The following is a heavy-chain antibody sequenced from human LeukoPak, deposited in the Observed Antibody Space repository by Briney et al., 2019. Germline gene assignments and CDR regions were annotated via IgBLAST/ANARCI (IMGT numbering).Heavy chain of an antibody. D-gene: IGHD6-13*01. CDR2: ISHSGRANT. CDR3: ARYSSSWGNDY. Sequence: SGTLSLTCAVSGGSISSRDWWTWVRQPPGKGLEWVAEISHSGRANTNYSPSLKSRVTISIDKSKKQFSLKLNSVTAADTAVYYCARYSSSWGNDYWGQGTLVTVSS. V-gene: IGHV4-4*02. J-gene: IGHJ4*02. CDR1: GGSISSRDW.